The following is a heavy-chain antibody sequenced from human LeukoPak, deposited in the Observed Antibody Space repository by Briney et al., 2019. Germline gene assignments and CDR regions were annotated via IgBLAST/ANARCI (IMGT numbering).Heavy chain of an antibody. CDR1: GGSISSYY. Sequence: SETLSLTCTVSGGSISSYYWSWIRQPPGKGLEWIGYIYTSGSTNYNPSLKSRVTISVDTSKNQFSLKLSSVTAADTPVYYCATWNYDFYFDYWGQGTLVTVSS. V-gene: IGHV4-4*09. CDR2: IYTSGST. J-gene: IGHJ4*02. D-gene: IGHD1-7*01. CDR3: ATWNYDFYFDY.